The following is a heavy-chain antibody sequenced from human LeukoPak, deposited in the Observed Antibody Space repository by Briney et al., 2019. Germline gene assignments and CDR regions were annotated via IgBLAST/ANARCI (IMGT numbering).Heavy chain of an antibody. J-gene: IGHJ6*03. CDR3: ASGSRDGNYYYYYMDV. Sequence: SVKVSCKASGGTFSSYAISWVRQAPGQGLEWMGRIIPIFGTANYAQKFQGRVTITTDESTSTAYMELSSLRSEDTAVYYCASGSRDGNYYYYYMDVWGKGTTVTVPS. CDR2: IIPIFGTA. CDR1: GGTFSSYA. V-gene: IGHV1-69*05. D-gene: IGHD2-15*01.